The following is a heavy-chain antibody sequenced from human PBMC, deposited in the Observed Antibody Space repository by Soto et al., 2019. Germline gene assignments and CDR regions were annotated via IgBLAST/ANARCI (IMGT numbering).Heavy chain of an antibody. CDR3: AKDQRHIVVVVAASGGVFDY. CDR1: GFTFSSYG. D-gene: IGHD2-15*01. V-gene: IGHV3-30*18. J-gene: IGHJ4*02. Sequence: QVQLVESGGGVVQPGRSLRLSCAASGFTFSSYGMHWVRQAPGKGLEWVAVISYEGSNKYYADSVKGRFTISRDNSKNTLYLQMNSLRAEDTAVYYCAKDQRHIVVVVAASGGVFDYWGQGTLVTVSS. CDR2: ISYEGSNK.